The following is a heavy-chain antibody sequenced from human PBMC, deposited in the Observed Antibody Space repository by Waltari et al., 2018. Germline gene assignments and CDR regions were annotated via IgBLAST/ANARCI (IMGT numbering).Heavy chain of an antibody. CDR3: VREKDLDGGCVLDY. CDR1: GFGFRNYW. J-gene: IGHJ4*02. Sequence: EVQLVESGGGLVQPGGSLRLSCAASGFGFRNYWMAWVRQVPGQGLVWVARNKKDGSGTDYADSVEGRLTITRENAKSTLHLQRTSLTAEDTAVYYCVREKDLDGGCVLDYWGRGTLVTVSS. V-gene: IGHV3-74*01. CDR2: NKKDGSGT. D-gene: IGHD3-16*01.